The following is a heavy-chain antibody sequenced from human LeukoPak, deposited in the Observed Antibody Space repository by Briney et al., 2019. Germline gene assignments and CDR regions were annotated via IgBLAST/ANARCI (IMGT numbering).Heavy chain of an antibody. CDR1: GGTFSSYA. CDR2: IIPIFGTA. J-gene: IGHJ3*02. Sequence: SVKVSCKASGGTFSSYAIIWVRQAPGQGLEWMGGIIPIFGTANYAQKFQGRVTITADESTSTAYMELSSLRSEDTAVYYCARDGDYYDSSGPLNDAFDIWGQGTMVTVSS. D-gene: IGHD3-22*01. CDR3: ARDGDYYDSSGPLNDAFDI. V-gene: IGHV1-69*13.